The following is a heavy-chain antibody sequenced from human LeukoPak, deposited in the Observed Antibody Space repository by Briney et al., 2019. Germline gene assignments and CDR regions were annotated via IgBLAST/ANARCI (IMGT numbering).Heavy chain of an antibody. CDR3: AREGGFYRPLDY. J-gene: IGHJ4*02. V-gene: IGHV4-4*02. Sequence: SETLSLTCAVSGVSVTSTNWWTWVRQPPEKVLEWFGVVHLDGRTNYNPSLKSRLIMSVDLPENHISLKLTSVTAADTAVYYCAREGGFYRPLDYSGQGTLVTVSS. D-gene: IGHD3-3*01. CDR2: VHLDGRT. CDR1: GVSVTSTNW.